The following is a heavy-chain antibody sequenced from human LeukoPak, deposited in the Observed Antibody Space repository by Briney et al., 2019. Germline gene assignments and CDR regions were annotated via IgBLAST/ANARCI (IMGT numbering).Heavy chain of an antibody. CDR2: IYHSGST. CDR3: ARRPITMVRGPKTGHDAFDI. D-gene: IGHD3-10*01. CDR1: GGSISSSSYY. Sequence: SETLSFTCTVSGGSISSSSYYWGWIRQPPGKGLEWIGSIYHSGSTYYNPSLKSRVTISVDTSKNQFSLKLSSVTAADTAVYYCARRPITMVRGPKTGHDAFDIWGQGTMVTVSS. J-gene: IGHJ3*02. V-gene: IGHV4-39*07.